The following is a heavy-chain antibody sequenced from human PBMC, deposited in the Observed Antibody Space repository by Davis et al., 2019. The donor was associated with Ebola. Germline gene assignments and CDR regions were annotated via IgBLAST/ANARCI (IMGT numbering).Heavy chain of an antibody. Sequence: KVSCKGSGYSFTSYWIAWVRQMPGKGLEWMGIIYPGDSETRYSPSFQGQVTISADKSISTAYLQWSSLKASDTAMYYCARSDSNYVSPFDIWGHGTMVTVSS. J-gene: IGHJ3*02. V-gene: IGHV5-51*01. CDR3: ARSDSNYVSPFDI. CDR1: GYSFTSYW. CDR2: IYPGDSET. D-gene: IGHD4-11*01.